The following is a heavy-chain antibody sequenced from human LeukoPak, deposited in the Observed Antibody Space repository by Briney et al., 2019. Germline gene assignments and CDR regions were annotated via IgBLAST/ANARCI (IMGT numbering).Heavy chain of an antibody. D-gene: IGHD1-20*01. J-gene: IGHJ4*02. CDR1: GFIFSSYS. CDR2: IGLASGFT. V-gene: IGHV3-21*05. Sequence: GGSLRLYCAASGFIFSSYSMNWARQAPGRGLEWISYIGLASGFTSYADSVKGRFTISSDTARNSLYLHMHSLRAEDTAVYYCARDHNWAFDYWGQGALVTVSS. CDR3: ARDHNWAFDY.